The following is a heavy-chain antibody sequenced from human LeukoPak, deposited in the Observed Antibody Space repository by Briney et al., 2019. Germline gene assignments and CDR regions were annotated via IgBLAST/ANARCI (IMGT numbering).Heavy chain of an antibody. CDR1: GFTVSSNY. J-gene: IGHJ4*02. V-gene: IGHV3-9*01. CDR2: ISWNSGSI. D-gene: IGHD1-26*01. CDR3: AKGEVGATPGAFDY. Sequence: PGGSLRLSCAASGFTVSSNYMSWVRQAPGKGLEWVSGISWNSGSIGYADSVKGRFTISRDNAKNSLYLQMNSLRAEDTALYYCAKGEVGATPGAFDYWGQGTLVTVSS.